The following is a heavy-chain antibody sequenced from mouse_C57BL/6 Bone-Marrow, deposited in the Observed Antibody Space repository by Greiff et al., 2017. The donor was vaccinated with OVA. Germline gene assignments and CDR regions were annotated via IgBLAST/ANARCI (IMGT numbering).Heavy chain of an antibody. CDR3: ARHGKGLGRDFAY. D-gene: IGHD4-1*01. CDR2: ISGGGGNT. V-gene: IGHV5-9*01. Sequence: EVQLVESGGGLVKPGGSLKLSCAASGFTFSSYTMSWVRQTPEKRLEWVATISGGGGNTYYPDSVKGRFTISRDNAKNTLYLQMSSLRSEDTALYYCARHGKGLGRDFAYWGQGTLVTVSA. CDR1: GFTFSSYT. J-gene: IGHJ3*01.